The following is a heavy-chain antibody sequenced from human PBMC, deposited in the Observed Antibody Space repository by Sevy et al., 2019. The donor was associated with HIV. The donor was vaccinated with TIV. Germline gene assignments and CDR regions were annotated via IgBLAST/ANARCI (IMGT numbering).Heavy chain of an antibody. Sequence: GGSLRLSCTASGFTFGDYAMSWVRQAPGKGLEWVAFLKSKAYGGTLDNAASVKARFTMSRDDSKSMAYLQMNDLETEDTGVYYCTRWKAAQSIFDYWGQGALVTVSS. V-gene: IGHV3-49*04. J-gene: IGHJ4*02. D-gene: IGHD6-13*01. CDR3: TRWKAAQSIFDY. CDR2: LKSKAYGGTL. CDR1: GFTFGDYA.